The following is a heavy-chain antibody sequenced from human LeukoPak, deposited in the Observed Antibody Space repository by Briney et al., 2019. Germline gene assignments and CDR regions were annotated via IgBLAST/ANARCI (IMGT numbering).Heavy chain of an antibody. CDR3: ASFGDYSSGWYGLGYFVY. CDR1: GFTLSTNY. D-gene: IGHD6-19*01. J-gene: IGHJ4*02. Sequence: PGGSLSFSCAASGFTLSTNYMSWVRQAPGKGLEGVSVIYSGGCTYYAASVKGGFTISRDNSKNTLYLQVNSLRADDTAVYYCASFGDYSSGWYGLGYFVYWLEGTLLTVPS. CDR2: IYSGGCT. V-gene: IGHV3-66*01.